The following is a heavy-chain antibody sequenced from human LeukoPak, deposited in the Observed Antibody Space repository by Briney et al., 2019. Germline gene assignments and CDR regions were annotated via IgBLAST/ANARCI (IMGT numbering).Heavy chain of an antibody. Sequence: GGSLRLSCAASGFTFSSYAMSWVRQAPGKGLEWVSAISGSGGSTYYADSVKARFTISRDNSKNTLYLQMNSLRAEDTAVYYCAKDRGYGGYDKKGSSFDYWGQGTLVTVSS. CDR3: AKDRGYGGYDKKGSSFDY. CDR2: ISGSGGST. D-gene: IGHD5-12*01. V-gene: IGHV3-23*01. J-gene: IGHJ4*02. CDR1: GFTFSSYA.